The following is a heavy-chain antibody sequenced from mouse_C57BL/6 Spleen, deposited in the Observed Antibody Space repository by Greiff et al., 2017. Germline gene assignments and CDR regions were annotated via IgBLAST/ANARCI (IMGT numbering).Heavy chain of an antibody. CDR3: ARSLSYYSNQGYAMDY. CDR2: IDPSDSYT. D-gene: IGHD2-5*01. J-gene: IGHJ4*01. CDR1: GYTFTSYW. Sequence: VQLQQPGAELVKPGASVKLSCKASGYTFTSYWMQWVKQRPGQGLEWIGEIDPSDSYTNYNQKFKGKATLTVDTSSSTAYMQLSSLTSEDSAVYYCARSLSYYSNQGYAMDYWGQGTSVTVSS. V-gene: IGHV1-50*01.